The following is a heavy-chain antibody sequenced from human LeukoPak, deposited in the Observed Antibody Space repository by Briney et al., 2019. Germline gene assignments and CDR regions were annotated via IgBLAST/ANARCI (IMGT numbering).Heavy chain of an antibody. Sequence: PSETLSLTCTVSGGSITTYNWIWIRQTPGQALEWIGHIYSSGATKYNPSLKSRATILLDTSKNQLSLKLSSVSAADTAVYYCARDGSYGSGSYNWFDPWGQGTLVTVSS. D-gene: IGHD3-10*01. CDR3: ARDGSYGSGSYNWFDP. CDR2: IYSSGAT. V-gene: IGHV4-4*09. J-gene: IGHJ5*02. CDR1: GGSITTYN.